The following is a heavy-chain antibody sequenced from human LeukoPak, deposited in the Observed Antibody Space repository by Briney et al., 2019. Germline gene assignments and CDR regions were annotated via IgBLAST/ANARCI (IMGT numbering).Heavy chain of an antibody. D-gene: IGHD6-13*01. V-gene: IGHV4-59*01. CDR1: GGSISSYY. CDR2: IYYSGST. CDR3: ARDSSYSSSWGDWYFDL. J-gene: IGHJ2*01. Sequence: SETLSLTCTVSGGSISSYYWSWIRQPPGKGLEWIGYIYYSGSTNYNPSLKSRVIISVDTSKNQFSLKLSSVTAADTAVYYCARDSSYSSSWGDWYFDLWGRGTLVTVSS.